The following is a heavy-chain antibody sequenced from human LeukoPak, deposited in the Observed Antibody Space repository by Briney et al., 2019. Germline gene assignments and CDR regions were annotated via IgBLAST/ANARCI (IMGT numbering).Heavy chain of an antibody. CDR1: GFTFDDYG. Sequence: GGSLRLSCAASGFTFDDYGMSWVRQAPGKGLEWVSGINWNGGSTGYADSVKGRFTISRDNAKNSLYLQMNSLRAEDTAVYYCAKDPFTVVVTANSGDAFDIWGQGTMVTVSS. D-gene: IGHD2-21*02. V-gene: IGHV3-20*04. CDR3: AKDPFTVVVTANSGDAFDI. CDR2: INWNGGST. J-gene: IGHJ3*02.